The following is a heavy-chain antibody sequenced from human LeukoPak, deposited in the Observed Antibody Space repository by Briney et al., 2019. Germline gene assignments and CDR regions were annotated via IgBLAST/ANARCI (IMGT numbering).Heavy chain of an antibody. CDR3: AREAPPHYRETIFGVVIGPIDY. CDR1: GYTFTSYG. J-gene: IGHJ4*02. Sequence: GASVKVSCKASGYTFTSYGISWVRQAPGQGLEWMGWISAYNGNTNYAQKLQGRVTMTTDTSTSTAYMELRSLRSDDTAVYYCAREAPPHYRETIFGVVIGPIDYWGQGTLVTVSS. D-gene: IGHD3-3*01. CDR2: ISAYNGNT. V-gene: IGHV1-18*01.